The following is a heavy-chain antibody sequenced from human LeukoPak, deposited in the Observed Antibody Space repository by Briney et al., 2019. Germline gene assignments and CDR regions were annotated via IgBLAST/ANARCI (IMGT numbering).Heavy chain of an antibody. CDR3: ARRSIAVAGIDY. CDR2: TIPIFGTA. Sequence: SVKVSCKASGGTFSSYAISWVRQAPGQGLEWMGGTIPIFGTANYAQKFQGRVTITADESTSTAYMELSSLRSEDTAVYYCARRSIAVAGIDYWGQGTLVTVSS. V-gene: IGHV1-69*01. J-gene: IGHJ4*02. D-gene: IGHD6-19*01. CDR1: GGTFSSYA.